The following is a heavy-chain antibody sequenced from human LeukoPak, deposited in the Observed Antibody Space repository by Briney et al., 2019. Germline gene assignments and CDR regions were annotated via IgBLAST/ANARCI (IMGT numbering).Heavy chain of an antibody. CDR3: ARHQEAAAASGYFDY. CDR1: GGTFSSDT. D-gene: IGHD6-13*01. V-gene: IGHV1-69*13. J-gene: IGHJ4*02. CDR2: FIPIFATT. Sequence: ASVKVSCKASGGTFSSDTISWVRQAPGQSLEWMGGFIPIFATTHFAQKFRDRVTFTADDSTGTAYMELSSLRSDDTAMYYCARHQEAAAASGYFDYWGQGTQVTVSS.